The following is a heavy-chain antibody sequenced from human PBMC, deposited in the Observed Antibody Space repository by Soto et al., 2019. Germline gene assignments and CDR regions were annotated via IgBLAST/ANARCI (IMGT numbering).Heavy chain of an antibody. J-gene: IGHJ4*02. D-gene: IGHD6-13*01. CDR3: ASVQQLVRYVDY. V-gene: IGHV3-11*06. Sequence: TGGSLRLSCAASGFTFSDYYMSWIRQAPGKGLEWVSYISSSSSYTNYADSVKGRFTISRDNAKNSLYLQMNSLRAEDTAVYYCASVQQLVRYVDYWGQGTLVTVSS. CDR1: GFTFSDYY. CDR2: ISSSSSYT.